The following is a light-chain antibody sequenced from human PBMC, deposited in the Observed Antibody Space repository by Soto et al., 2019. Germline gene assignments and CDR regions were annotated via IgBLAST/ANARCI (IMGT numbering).Light chain of an antibody. CDR3: CSHEGGYTEH. CDR1: GNDVGAYNY. Sequence: QSVLTQPRSVSGSPGQSVTISCTGTGNDVGAYNYVSWYQQHPGRPPKLMMYDVARWPSGVPDRFSGSKSGNTASLTISGLQAEDEADYLGCSHEGGYTEHLGIGTQVTV. V-gene: IGLV2-11*01. J-gene: IGLJ1*01. CDR2: DVA.